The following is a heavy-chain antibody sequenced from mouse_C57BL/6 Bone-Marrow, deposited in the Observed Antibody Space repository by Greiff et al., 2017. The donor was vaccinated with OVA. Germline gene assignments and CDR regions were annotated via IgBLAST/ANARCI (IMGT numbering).Heavy chain of an antibody. CDR3: ARRTVVAMDY. CDR2: INPNNGGT. D-gene: IGHD1-1*01. Sequence: EVKLQQSGPELVKPGASVKMSCKASGYTFTDYNMHWVKQSHGKSLEWIGYINPNNGGTSYNQKFKGKATLTVNKSSSTAYMELRSLTSEESAVYYCARRTVVAMDYWGQGTTLTVSS. CDR1: GYTFTDYN. J-gene: IGHJ2*01. V-gene: IGHV1-22*01.